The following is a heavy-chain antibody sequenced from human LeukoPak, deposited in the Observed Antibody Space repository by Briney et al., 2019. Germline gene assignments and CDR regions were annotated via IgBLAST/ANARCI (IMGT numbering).Heavy chain of an antibody. D-gene: IGHD2-2*01. CDR3: ARETLYCSSTSCLIPDY. CDR1: GGSISSSSYY. J-gene: IGHJ4*02. V-gene: IGHV4-39*07. Sequence: PSKTLSLTCTVSGGSISSSSYYWGWIRQPPGKGLEWIGSIYYSGSTYYNPSLKSRVTISVDTSKNQFSLKLSSVTAADTAVYYCARETLYCSSTSCLIPDYWGQGTLVTVSS. CDR2: IYYSGST.